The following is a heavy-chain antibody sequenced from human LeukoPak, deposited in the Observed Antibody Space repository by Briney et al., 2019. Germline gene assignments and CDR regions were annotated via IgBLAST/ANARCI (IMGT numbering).Heavy chain of an antibody. CDR1: GGSISSYY. CDR2: IYYSGST. V-gene: IGHV4-59*01. J-gene: IGHJ4*02. Sequence: SETLSLTCTVSGGSISSYYWSWIRQPPGKGLEWIGYIYYSGSTNYNPSLKSRVTISVDTSKNQFSLKLSSVTAADTAVYYCASDLSGYDVFDYWGQGTLVTVSS. CDR3: ASDLSGYDVFDY. D-gene: IGHD5-12*01.